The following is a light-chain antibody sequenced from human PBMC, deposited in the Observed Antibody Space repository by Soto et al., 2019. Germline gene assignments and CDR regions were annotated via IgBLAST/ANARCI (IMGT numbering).Light chain of an antibody. CDR2: GAS. CDR1: QSVSNN. J-gene: IGKJ5*01. CDR3: QQYNYLIT. Sequence: EIVITQSPAILSVSPGERVTLSCRASQSVSNNLAWYQHKPGLSARLLIYGASTRATGIPARFSGSGSGTEFTLTITSLQPEDFAVYYCQQYNYLITLGQGTRLEIK. V-gene: IGKV3-15*01.